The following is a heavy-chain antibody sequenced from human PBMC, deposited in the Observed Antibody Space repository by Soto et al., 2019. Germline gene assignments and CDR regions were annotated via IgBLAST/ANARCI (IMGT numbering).Heavy chain of an antibody. J-gene: IGHJ5*02. CDR3: AASIFGVVNQNVNGFDP. V-gene: IGHV1-24*01. Sequence: ASVKVSCKVSRYSLTELSMHWVRQAPGKGLEWMGGFDPEDGETIYAQKFQGRVTMTEDTSTDTAYMELSSLRSEDTAVYYCAASIFGVVNQNVNGFDPWGQGTLVNVSS. CDR1: RYSLTELS. CDR2: FDPEDGET. D-gene: IGHD3-3*01.